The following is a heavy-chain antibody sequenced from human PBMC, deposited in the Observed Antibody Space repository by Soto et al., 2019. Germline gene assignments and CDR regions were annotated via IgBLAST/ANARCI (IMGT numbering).Heavy chain of an antibody. V-gene: IGHV1-69*02. D-gene: IGHD4-17*01. CDR1: GGTFSSYT. J-gene: IGHJ4*02. CDR3: ASGEIYGYGDSFDDY. Sequence: QVQLVQSGAEVKKPGSSVKVSCKASGGTFSSYTISWVRQAPGQGLEWMGRIIPILGIANYAKKFQGRVTMXXGXSXSTACMELSSRRSEDTAVYYCASGEIYGYGDSFDDYWGQGTLVTVSS. CDR2: IIPILGIA.